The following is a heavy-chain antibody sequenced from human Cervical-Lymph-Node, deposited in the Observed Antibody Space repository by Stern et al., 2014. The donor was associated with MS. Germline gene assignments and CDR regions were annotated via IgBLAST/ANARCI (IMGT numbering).Heavy chain of an antibody. J-gene: IGHJ5*02. CDR3: TRGGAFDP. CDR2: IYFLGRT. D-gene: IGHD4/OR15-4a*01. Sequence: QVQLQESGPGLVKPSGTLSLTCAVSGGAISSSNFWSWVRQPPGKGLEWIGEIYFLGRTNYNPSLESRVTLSLDKSKNQFSLKLSSVTAADTAIYYCTRGGAFDPWGPGTLVTVSS. V-gene: IGHV4-4*02. CDR1: GGAISSSNF.